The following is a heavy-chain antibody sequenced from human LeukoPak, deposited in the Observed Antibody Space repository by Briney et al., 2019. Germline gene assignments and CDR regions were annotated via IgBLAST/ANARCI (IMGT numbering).Heavy chain of an antibody. Sequence: ASVKVSCNASGYTFTSYGISWVRQAPGQGLEWMGWISAYNGNTNYAQKLQGRVTMTTDTSTSTAYMELRSLRSDDTAVYYCARLWFGELVSTTAYYFAYCGQGTLVTVSS. CDR3: ARLWFGELVSTTAYYFAY. CDR2: ISAYNGNT. D-gene: IGHD3-10*01. CDR1: GYTFTSYG. V-gene: IGHV1-18*01. J-gene: IGHJ4*02.